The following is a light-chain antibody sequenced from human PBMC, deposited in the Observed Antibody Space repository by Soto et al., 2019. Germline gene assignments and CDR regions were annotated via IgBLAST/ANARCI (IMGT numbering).Light chain of an antibody. J-gene: IGKJ4*01. CDR2: DAS. Sequence: EIVLTQSPATLSLSPGERATLSCRASQSVSSYLAWYQQKPGQAPRLLIYDASNRATGIPARFSGSGSGTYFTLTISSLEPEDFAVYYCQQRSNWPPEITFGGGTKVEIK. CDR1: QSVSSY. CDR3: QQRSNWPPEIT. V-gene: IGKV3-11*01.